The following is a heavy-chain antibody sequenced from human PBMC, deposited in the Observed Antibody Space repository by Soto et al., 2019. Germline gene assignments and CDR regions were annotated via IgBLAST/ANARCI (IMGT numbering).Heavy chain of an antibody. CDR3: ARGLVVVINRDWFDP. D-gene: IGHD3-22*01. V-gene: IGHV3-30*14. CDR1: GFTFSNYA. J-gene: IGHJ5*02. CDR2: ISDEGTNK. Sequence: QVQLVESGGGVVQPGRSLRLSCVASGFTFSNYAMHWVRQAPGKGLEWVAVISDEGTNKHYADSVKGRFSISRDNSKNTLFHQMNSFRLEDMAVYYCARGLVVVINRDWFDPWGQGSLVIVSS.